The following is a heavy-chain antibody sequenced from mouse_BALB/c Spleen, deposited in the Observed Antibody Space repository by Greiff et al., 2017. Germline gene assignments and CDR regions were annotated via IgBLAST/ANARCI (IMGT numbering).Heavy chain of an antibody. CDR2: IYPGDGDT. J-gene: IGHJ2*01. V-gene: IGHV1-80*01. D-gene: IGHD1-1*01. Sequence: QVQLKESGAELVRPGSSVKISCKASGFEFSRYWMNWVKQRPGQGLEWIGQIYPGDGDTNYNEKFKGKATLTADKSSSTAYMQLSSLTSVDSAVYFCAGEKDTTRYIDYWGQGTTLTVSS. CDR3: AGEKDTTRYIDY. CDR1: GFEFSRYW.